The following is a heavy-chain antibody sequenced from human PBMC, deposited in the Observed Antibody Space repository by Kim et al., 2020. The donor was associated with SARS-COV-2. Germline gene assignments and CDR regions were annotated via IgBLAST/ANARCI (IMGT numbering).Heavy chain of an antibody. D-gene: IGHD1-1*01. V-gene: IGHV3-21*01. CDR3: ARAPVPSNYYFDY. J-gene: IGHJ4*02. Sequence: YADSVKGRFTISGDNAKNSLYLQMNSLRAEDTAVYYCARAPVPSNYYFDYWGQGTLVTVSS.